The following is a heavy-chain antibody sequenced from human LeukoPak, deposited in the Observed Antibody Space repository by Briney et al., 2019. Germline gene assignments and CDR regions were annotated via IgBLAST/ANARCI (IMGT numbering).Heavy chain of an antibody. Sequence: RGSLRLSCAASGFTVSRNYMSWVRQAPGKGLEWVSVIYSGGRTYYADSVKGRFTISRDNSKNTLYLQMNSLRAEDTAVYYCAKVGHYYGSGSSNLDYWGQGTLVTVSS. CDR1: GFTVSRNY. D-gene: IGHD3-10*01. V-gene: IGHV3-66*01. CDR2: IYSGGRT. CDR3: AKVGHYYGSGSSNLDY. J-gene: IGHJ4*02.